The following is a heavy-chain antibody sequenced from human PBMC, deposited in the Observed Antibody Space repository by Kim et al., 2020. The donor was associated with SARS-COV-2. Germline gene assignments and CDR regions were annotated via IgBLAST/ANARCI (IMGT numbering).Heavy chain of an antibody. J-gene: IGHJ4*02. V-gene: IGHV4-61*03. CDR3: ARGYCSNGLCASFDS. CDR1: TDSLGRGTYY. CDR2: IHYGGST. Sequence: SETLSLTCTVSTDSLGRGTYYWTWIRQPPGKGLEWIGYIHYGGSTKYKSSLQSRLTLSVDTSNNRFSLNLRSVTAADTAVYYCARGYCSNGLCASFDSWGQGILVTVSS. D-gene: IGHD2-8*01.